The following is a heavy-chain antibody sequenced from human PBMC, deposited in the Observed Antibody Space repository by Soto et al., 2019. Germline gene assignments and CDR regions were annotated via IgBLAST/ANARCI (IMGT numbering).Heavy chain of an antibody. CDR1: GGTFRCYC. J-gene: IGHJ4*02. D-gene: IGHD2-8*02. V-gene: IGHV4-34*01. CDR3: ARDKITGLFDY. Sequence: SVTQCLTCAVEGGTFRCYCWTWIRQPPGTGLEWIGEINHSGSTNYNPSLKSRVTISVDTSKNQFSLKLTSVTAEDTAVYYCARDKITGLFDYWGQGTLVTVSS. CDR2: INHSGST.